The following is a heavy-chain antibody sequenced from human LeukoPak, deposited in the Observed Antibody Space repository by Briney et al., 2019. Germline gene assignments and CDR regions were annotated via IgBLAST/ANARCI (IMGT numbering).Heavy chain of an antibody. D-gene: IGHD6-13*01. J-gene: IGHJ4*02. CDR3: ARTLSSRWTFDY. V-gene: IGHV3-23*01. Sequence: GGSLRLSCAASGFTFSSYAMSWVRQAPGKGLEWVSAISGTGASTYYADSVKGRLTISRDNSKNTLFLQMNSLRAEDTAVYYCARTLSSRWTFDYWGQGTLVTVSS. CDR2: ISGTGAST. CDR1: GFTFSSYA.